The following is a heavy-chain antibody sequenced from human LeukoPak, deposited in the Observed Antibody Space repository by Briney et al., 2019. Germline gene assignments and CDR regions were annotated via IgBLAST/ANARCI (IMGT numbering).Heavy chain of an antibody. J-gene: IGHJ3*01. CDR1: GYSFRTFG. CDR3: AHVDRPIAVGAQGDAFDL. CDR2: IIPYDDST. V-gene: IGHV1-18*01. D-gene: IGHD1-26*01. Sequence: DSAKVSCESSGYSFRTFGITGVRQAPGQGREWMGGIIPYDDSTGYGQKFEGRVTIATDTATNTADMELRTLTSDDTALYYCAHVDRPIAVGAQGDAFDLWGQGTMVIVSS.